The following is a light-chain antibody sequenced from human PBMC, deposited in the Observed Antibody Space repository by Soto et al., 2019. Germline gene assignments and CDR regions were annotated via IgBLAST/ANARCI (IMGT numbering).Light chain of an antibody. Sequence: PLTQSPSFLSASVGDRVTITCRASQGIGRDLGWYQQKPEKAPKRLLYAASVLQSGVPSRSSGSGSGTDFTLTISSLQPEDFATYYCQQSYSTPPTFGQGTKVDIK. CDR2: AAS. CDR1: QGIGRD. J-gene: IGKJ1*01. V-gene: IGKV1-39*01. CDR3: QQSYSTPPT.